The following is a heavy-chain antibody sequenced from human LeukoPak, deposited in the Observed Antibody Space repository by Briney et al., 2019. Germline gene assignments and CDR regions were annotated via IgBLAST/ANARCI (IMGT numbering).Heavy chain of an antibody. J-gene: IGHJ4*02. D-gene: IGHD3-3*01. CDR2: IYHSGST. CDR3: ARWRFWSGEIDY. Sequence: SETLSLTCAVYGGSFSGYYWSWIRQPPGKGLEWIGSIYHSGSTYYNPSLKSRVTISVDTSKNQFSLKLSSVTAADTAVYYCARWRFWSGEIDYWGQGTLVTVSS. V-gene: IGHV4-34*01. CDR1: GGSFSGYY.